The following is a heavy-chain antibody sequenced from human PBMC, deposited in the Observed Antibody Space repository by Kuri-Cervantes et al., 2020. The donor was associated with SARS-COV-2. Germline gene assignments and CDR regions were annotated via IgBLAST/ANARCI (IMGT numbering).Heavy chain of an antibody. V-gene: IGHV3-21*01. J-gene: IGHJ3*02. CDR2: ISSSSSYI. D-gene: IGHD3-3*01. CDR1: GFTFSSYS. CDR3: ARDSDCWSGYYTGIVAFDI. Sequence: GGSLRLSCAASGFTFSSYSMNWVRQAPGKGLEWVSSISSSSSYIYYADSVKGRFTISRDNAKNSLYLQMNSLRAEDTAGYYCARDSDCWSGYYTGIVAFDIWGQGTMVTVSS.